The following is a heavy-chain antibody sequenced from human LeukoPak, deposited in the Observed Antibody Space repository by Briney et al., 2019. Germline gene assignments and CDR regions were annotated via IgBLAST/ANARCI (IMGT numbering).Heavy chain of an antibody. J-gene: IGHJ3*02. CDR3: ARGGFNVAGVQEFNAFDI. CDR2: ISYDGSNK. D-gene: IGHD6-19*01. CDR1: GFTFSSYA. V-gene: IGHV3-30*04. Sequence: GRSLRLSCAASGFTFSSYAMHWVRQAPGKGLEWVAVISYDGSNKYYADSVKGRFTISTDNSKNTLYLQMNSLRAEDTAVYYCARGGFNVAGVQEFNAFDIWGQGTMVTVSS.